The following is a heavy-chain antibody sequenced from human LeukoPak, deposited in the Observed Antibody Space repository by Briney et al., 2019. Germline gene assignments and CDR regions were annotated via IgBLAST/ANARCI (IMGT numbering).Heavy chain of an antibody. CDR3: ARDRDTGYYDSLRPHYYMDV. CDR2: IIPIFGTA. J-gene: IGHJ6*03. Sequence: SVKVSCKASGGTFSSYAISWVRQAPGQGLEWMGRIIPIFGTANYAQKFQGRVTITADKSTSTAYMELSSLRSEDTAVYYCARDRDTGYYDSLRPHYYMDVWGKGTTVTVSS. D-gene: IGHD3-3*01. V-gene: IGHV1-69*06. CDR1: GGTFSSYA.